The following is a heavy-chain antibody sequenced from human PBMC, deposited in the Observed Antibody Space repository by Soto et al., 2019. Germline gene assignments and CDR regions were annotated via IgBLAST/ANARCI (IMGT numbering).Heavy chain of an antibody. CDR1: GGTFSSYT. D-gene: IGHD6-13*01. CDR3: ARTGGYGPDDC. Sequence: QVQLVQSGAEVKKPGSSVKVSCKASGGTFSSYTISWVRQAPGQGLEWMGRIIPILGIANYAQKFQGRVTITADKSTSTAYMELSSLRSEDTAVYYCARTGGYGPDDCWGQGTLVTVSS. J-gene: IGHJ4*02. CDR2: IIPILGIA. V-gene: IGHV1-69*02.